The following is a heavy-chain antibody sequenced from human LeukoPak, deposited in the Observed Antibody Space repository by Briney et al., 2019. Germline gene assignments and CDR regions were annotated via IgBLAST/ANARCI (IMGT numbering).Heavy chain of an antibody. V-gene: IGHV4-59*08. J-gene: IGHJ6*03. CDR2: THYSGSS. D-gene: IGHD3-3*01. Sequence: SETLSLTCTVSGGSVDTYYWSWIRQPPGKALEWIGYTHYSGSSNYSPSLKNRVTMSVDTSKNQFSLELSSVTAADTAVYYCARRPIWSGVDYYCMDVWGKGTAVIVSS. CDR1: GGSVDTYY. CDR3: ARRPIWSGVDYYCMDV.